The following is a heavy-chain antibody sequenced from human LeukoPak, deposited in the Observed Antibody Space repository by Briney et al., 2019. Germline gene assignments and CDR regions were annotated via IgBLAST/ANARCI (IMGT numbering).Heavy chain of an antibody. J-gene: IGHJ3*02. CDR2: ISSSSNTI. Sequence: PGGSLRLSCAASGFTFSNYAMNWVRQAPGKGLEWVSYISSSSNTIYYADSVKGRFTISRDNAKNSLYLQMNSLRDEDTAVYYCARSRITGAERAFDIWGQGTMVTVSS. V-gene: IGHV3-48*02. D-gene: IGHD3-3*01. CDR3: ARSRITGAERAFDI. CDR1: GFTFSNYA.